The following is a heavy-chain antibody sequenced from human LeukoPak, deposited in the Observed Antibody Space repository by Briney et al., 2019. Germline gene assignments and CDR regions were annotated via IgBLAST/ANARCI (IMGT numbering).Heavy chain of an antibody. CDR2: IYYSGST. CDR3: ARIQILNYYDSSGYYPDAFDI. V-gene: IGHV4-39*07. CDR1: GGSISSSSYY. J-gene: IGHJ3*02. D-gene: IGHD3-22*01. Sequence: SETLSLTCTVSGGSISSSSYYWGWIRQPPGKGLEWIGSIYYSGSTYYNPSLKSRVTISVDTSKNQFSLKLSSVTAADTAVYYCARIQILNYYDSSGYYPDAFDIWGQGTMVTVSS.